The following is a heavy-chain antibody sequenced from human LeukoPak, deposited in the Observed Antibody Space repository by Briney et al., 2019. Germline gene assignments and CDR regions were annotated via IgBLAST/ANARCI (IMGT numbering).Heavy chain of an antibody. D-gene: IGHD2-2*01. V-gene: IGHV4-4*07. CDR2: IYTSGIT. CDR1: GGSLSTYF. J-gene: IGHJ4*02. Sequence: SETLSLTCTVSGGSLSTYFWSWIRQPAGKGLEWIGRIYTSGITNYNPSLKSRVTMSVDTSKNQFSLKLSSVTAADTAVYYCASESSTSPFDYWGQGTLVTVSS. CDR3: ASESSTSPFDY.